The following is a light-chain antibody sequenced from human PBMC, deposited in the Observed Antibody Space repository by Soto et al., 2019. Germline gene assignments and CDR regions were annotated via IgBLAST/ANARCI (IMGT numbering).Light chain of an antibody. J-gene: IGLJ2*01. V-gene: IGLV2-23*01. CDR3: CSYAGRSTYVV. CDR1: SSDVGSYNL. Sequence: QSALTQPASVSGSPGQSITISCTGTSSDVGSYNLVSWYQQHPGKAPKHMIYEGSKRHSGVSNRFSGSKSGNTASLTISGLQAEDEADYYCCSYAGRSTYVVFGGGTKLTVL. CDR2: EGS.